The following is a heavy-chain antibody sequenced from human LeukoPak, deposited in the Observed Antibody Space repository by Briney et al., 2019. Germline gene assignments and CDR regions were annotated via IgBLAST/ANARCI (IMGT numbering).Heavy chain of an antibody. Sequence: ASVKVSCKASGYTFTSYYMHWVRQAPGQGLEWMGIINPSGGSTSYAQKFQGRVTMARDTSTSTVYMELSSLRSEDTAVYYCARSIEVFGVVFGAFDIWGQGTMVTVSS. CDR3: ARSIEVFGVVFGAFDI. D-gene: IGHD3-3*01. CDR2: INPSGGST. V-gene: IGHV1-46*01. J-gene: IGHJ3*02. CDR1: GYTFTSYY.